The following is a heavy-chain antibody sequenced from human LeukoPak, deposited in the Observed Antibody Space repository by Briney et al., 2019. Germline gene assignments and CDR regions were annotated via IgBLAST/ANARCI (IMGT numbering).Heavy chain of an antibody. V-gene: IGHV1-46*01. CDR3: ARDGIFGVVLTPGYFYYMDV. J-gene: IGHJ6*03. Sequence: GASVKVSCKASGYTFTSYYMRWVRQAPGQGLEWMGIINPSGGSTSYAQKFQGRVTMTRDTSTSTVYMELSSLRSEDTAVYYCARDGIFGVVLTPGYFYYMDVWGKGTTVTVSS. CDR2: INPSGGST. D-gene: IGHD3-3*01. CDR1: GYTFTSYY.